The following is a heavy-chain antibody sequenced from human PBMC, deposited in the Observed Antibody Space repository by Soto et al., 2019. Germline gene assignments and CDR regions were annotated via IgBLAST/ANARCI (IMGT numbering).Heavy chain of an antibody. Sequence: GGSLRLSCAASGFTFISYAMHWVRQAPCKGLEWVAVISYDGSDKYYADSVKGRFTISRDNSKNTLYLQMNSLRAEDTAVYYCARDSWTGPHYDILTGYQYYYYYGMDVWGQGTTVTVSS. CDR1: GFTFISYA. CDR3: ARDSWTGPHYDILTGYQYYYYYGMDV. CDR2: ISYDGSDK. V-gene: IGHV3-30-3*01. J-gene: IGHJ6*02. D-gene: IGHD3-9*01.